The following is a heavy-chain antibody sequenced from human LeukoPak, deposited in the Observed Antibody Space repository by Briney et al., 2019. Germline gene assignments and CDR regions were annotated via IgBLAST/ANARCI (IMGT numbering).Heavy chain of an antibody. D-gene: IGHD4-17*01. CDR3: ARGRGLGYGDHESDY. J-gene: IGHJ4*02. CDR2: MNPNSGNT. V-gene: IGHV1-8*03. CDR1: GYTFTGYD. Sequence: AASVKVSCKASGYTFTGYDINWVRQATGQGLEWMGWMNPNSGNTGYAQKFQGRVTITRNTSISTAYMELSSLRSEDTAVYYCARGRGLGYGDHESDYWGQGTLVTVSS.